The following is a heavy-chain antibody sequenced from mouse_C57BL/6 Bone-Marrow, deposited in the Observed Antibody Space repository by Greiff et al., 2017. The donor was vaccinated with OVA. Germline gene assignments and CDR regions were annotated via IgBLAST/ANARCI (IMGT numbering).Heavy chain of an antibody. V-gene: IGHV1-50*01. CDR2: IDPSDSYT. J-gene: IGHJ2*01. CDR3: ARWLLNYFDY. CDR1: GYTFTSYW. Sequence: QVQLQQPGAELVKPGASVKLSCKASGYTFTSYWMQWVKQRPGQGLEWIGEIDPSDSYTNYNQKFKGKATLTVDTSSSTAYMQLSSLTSEDSAVYYCARWLLNYFDYWGQGTTLTVSS. D-gene: IGHD2-3*01.